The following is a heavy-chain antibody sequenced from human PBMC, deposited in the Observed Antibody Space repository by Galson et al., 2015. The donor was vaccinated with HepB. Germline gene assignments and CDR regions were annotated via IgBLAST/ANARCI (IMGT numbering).Heavy chain of an antibody. J-gene: IGHJ6*03. Sequence: SVKVSCKASGYTFTSYDINWVRQATGQGLEWMGWMNPNSGNTGYAQKFQGRVTMTRNTSISTAYMELSSLRSEDTAVYYCARGPTVVTRASYYYYMDVWGKGTTVTVSS. CDR1: GYTFTSYD. V-gene: IGHV1-8*01. CDR2: MNPNSGNT. CDR3: ARGPTVVTRASYYYYMDV. D-gene: IGHD4-23*01.